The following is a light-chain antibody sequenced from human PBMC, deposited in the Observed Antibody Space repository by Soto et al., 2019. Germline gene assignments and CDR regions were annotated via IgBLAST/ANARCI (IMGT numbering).Light chain of an antibody. CDR2: MGS. CDR1: QSLLHGNGYTY. J-gene: IGKJ4*01. V-gene: IGKV2-28*01. Sequence: DIVVTQSPVSLPVTPREPASIACRSSQSLLHGNGYTYLDWYLQKPGQSPQLLIYMGSNRASGVPDRFSGSGSGTDFTLKISRVEADDVGVYYCMQSLQSRAFGGGTKVDIK. CDR3: MQSLQSRA.